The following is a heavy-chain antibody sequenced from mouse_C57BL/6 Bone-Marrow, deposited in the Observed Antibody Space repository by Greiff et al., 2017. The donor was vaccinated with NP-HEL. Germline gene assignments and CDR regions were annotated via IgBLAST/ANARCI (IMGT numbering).Heavy chain of an antibody. CDR1: GYTFTSYW. J-gene: IGHJ2*01. CDR2: IDPSDSYT. CDR3: ARYGY. V-gene: IGHV1-69*01. D-gene: IGHD1-1*01. Sequence: VQLQQPGAELVMPGASVKLSCKASGYTFTSYWMHWVKQRPGQGLEWIGEIDPSDSYTNYNQKVKGKSTLTVDKSSSTAYMQLSSLTSEDSAVYYCARYGYWGQGTTLTVSS.